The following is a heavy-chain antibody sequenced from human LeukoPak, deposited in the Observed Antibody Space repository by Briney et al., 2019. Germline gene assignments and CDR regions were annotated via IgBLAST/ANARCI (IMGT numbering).Heavy chain of an antibody. V-gene: IGHV3-23*01. CDR2: ISGSGGST. Sequence: PGGSLRLSCAASGFTFSSYAMSWVRQAPGKGLEWVSAISGSGGSTYYADSVKGRFTISRDNSKNTLYLQMNSLRAEDTAVYYCAKDAAGGFGELLSFYDYWGQGTLVTVSS. CDR1: GFTFSSYA. D-gene: IGHD3-10*01. J-gene: IGHJ4*02. CDR3: AKDAAGGFGELLSFYDY.